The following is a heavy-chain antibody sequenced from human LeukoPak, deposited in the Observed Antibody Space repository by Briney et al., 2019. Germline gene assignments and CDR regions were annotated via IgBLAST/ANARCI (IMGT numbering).Heavy chain of an antibody. D-gene: IGHD1-26*01. CDR2: IYYSGTT. CDR3: AGNSDLYWYFDL. Sequence: ASETLSLTCTVSGGSISSTTAYWGWVRQPPEKGLEWIGIIYYSGTTYYNPFLKSRLTMSIDTSKDQFSLKLSSVTAADTAVYYCAGNSDLYWYFDLWGRGTLVTVSS. V-gene: IGHV4-39*07. J-gene: IGHJ2*01. CDR1: GGSISSTTAY.